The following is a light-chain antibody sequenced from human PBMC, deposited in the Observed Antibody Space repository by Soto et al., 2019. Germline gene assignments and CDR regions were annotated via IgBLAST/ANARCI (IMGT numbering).Light chain of an antibody. V-gene: IGKV3-20*01. CDR2: GAS. CDR1: QTIRSNY. Sequence: ETVLTQSPGTLSLSPGERATLSCRASQTIRSNYLAWYRQTPGQDPRLLIYGASNRATGIADRFSGSASGTDFTLIISRLEPEDFALYYCQQYGSSPWTFGQGTKVEIK. CDR3: QQYGSSPWT. J-gene: IGKJ1*01.